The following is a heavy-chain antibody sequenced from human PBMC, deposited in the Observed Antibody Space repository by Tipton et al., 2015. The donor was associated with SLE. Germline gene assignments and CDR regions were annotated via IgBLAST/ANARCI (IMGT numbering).Heavy chain of an antibody. J-gene: IGHJ4*02. Sequence: QLVQSGAEVKKPGSSVKVSCKASGGTFSSYAISWVRQAPGQGLEWMGWINAGNGNTKYSQKFQGRVTITRDTSASTAYMELSSLRSEDTAVYYCARGGVVTEYWGQGTLVTVSS. V-gene: IGHV1-3*01. CDR1: GGTFSSYA. CDR2: INAGNGNT. D-gene: IGHD2-21*02. CDR3: ARGGVVTEY.